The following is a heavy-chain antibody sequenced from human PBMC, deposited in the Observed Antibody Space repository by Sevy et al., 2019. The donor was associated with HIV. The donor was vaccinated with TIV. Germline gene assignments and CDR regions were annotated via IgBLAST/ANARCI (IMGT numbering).Heavy chain of an antibody. CDR3: ARVPPYSYGFGVDY. CDR1: GFTVSNNY. V-gene: IGHV3-53*01. CDR2: IYSVGST. J-gene: IGHJ4*02. D-gene: IGHD5-18*01. Sequence: GGSLRLSCAASGFTVSNNYMNWVRQAPGKGLEWVSVIYSVGSTYYVDSVKGRFTISRDNSKNTLFLQMSSLRADDTAVYDCARVPPYSYGFGVDYWGQGTLVTVSS.